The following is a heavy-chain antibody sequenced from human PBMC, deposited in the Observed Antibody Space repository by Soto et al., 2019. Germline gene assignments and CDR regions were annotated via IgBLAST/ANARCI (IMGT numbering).Heavy chain of an antibody. CDR2: IYYSGST. CDR3: HRDAGRFAGTHGLDS. CDR1: GGSISSADYY. J-gene: IGHJ4*02. D-gene: IGHD1-7*01. Sequence: SETLSLTCTVSGGSISSADYYWTGILQPPGKGLEWIGYIYYSGSTNYDSSLTSPVTLSLDMCNNEFALKLRSLVAADTAVDYCHRDAGRFAGTHGLDSWGQGTLVTVS. V-gene: IGHV4-30-4*02.